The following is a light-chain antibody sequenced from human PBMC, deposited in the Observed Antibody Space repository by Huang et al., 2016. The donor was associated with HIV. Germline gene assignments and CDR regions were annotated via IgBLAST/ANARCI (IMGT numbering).Light chain of an antibody. CDR3: QQYADFPIT. CDR1: HDITNY. CDR2: DAS. Sequence: DIQMTQSPSSLSTAVTDTVTITCQASHDITNYLNWYQQKPGKAPKLLIYDASNLEKGVPPRFSGSGSGTDFTFTISGLQPEDIATYYCQQYADFPITFGQGTRLEIK. J-gene: IGKJ5*01. V-gene: IGKV1-33*01.